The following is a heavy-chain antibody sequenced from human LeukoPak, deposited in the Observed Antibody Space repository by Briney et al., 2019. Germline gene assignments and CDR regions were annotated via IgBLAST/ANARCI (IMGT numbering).Heavy chain of an antibody. D-gene: IGHD2/OR15-2a*01. Sequence: GRSLRLSCAASGFTFDDYAMHWVRQPPGKGLEWVSGISWNSGSIGYADSVKGRFTISRDNAKNSLYLQMNSLRAEDTALYYCAKDRLPILYYFDDWGQGTLVTVSS. V-gene: IGHV3-9*01. CDR3: AKDRLPILYYFDD. J-gene: IGHJ4*02. CDR1: GFTFDDYA. CDR2: ISWNSGSI.